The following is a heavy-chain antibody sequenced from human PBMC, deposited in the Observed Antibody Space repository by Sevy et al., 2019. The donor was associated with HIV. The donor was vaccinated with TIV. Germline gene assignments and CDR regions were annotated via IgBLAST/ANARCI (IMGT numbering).Heavy chain of an antibody. V-gene: IGHV3-23*01. CDR1: GFTFSSYA. D-gene: IGHD3-9*01. Sequence: GGSLRLSCAASGFTFSSYAMSWVRQAPGKGLEWVSAISGSGGSTYYADSVKGRFTISRDNSKNTLDLQMNSLRAEDTAVYYCAKQAGGLYYDILTGFSPGVAPRDYWGQRTLVTVSS. CDR2: ISGSGGST. J-gene: IGHJ4*02. CDR3: AKQAGGLYYDILTGFSPGVAPRDY.